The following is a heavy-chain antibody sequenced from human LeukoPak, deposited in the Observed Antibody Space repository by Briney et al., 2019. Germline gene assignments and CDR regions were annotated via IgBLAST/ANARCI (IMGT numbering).Heavy chain of an antibody. CDR1: GFTFSNYW. D-gene: IGHD3-10*01. CDR2: IRGDGGDT. Sequence: GRSLRLSCTVSGFTFSNYWMHWVRQAPGKGLVWVSRIRGDGGDTNYADSVKGRFTVSRDNAKNTLYLQMNSLTTEDTAVYFCARDRVLGSGSSDYWGQGTLVTVSS. CDR3: ARDRVLGSGSSDY. J-gene: IGHJ4*02. V-gene: IGHV3-74*01.